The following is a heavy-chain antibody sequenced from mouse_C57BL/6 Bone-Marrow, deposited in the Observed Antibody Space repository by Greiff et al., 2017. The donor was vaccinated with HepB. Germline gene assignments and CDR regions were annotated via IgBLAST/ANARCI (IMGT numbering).Heavy chain of an antibody. J-gene: IGHJ3*01. CDR1: GYTITSYW. CDR3: ARSLLLRYPFAY. V-gene: IGHV1-50*01. CDR2: IDPSDSYT. Sequence: QVQLQQPGAELVKPGASVKLSCKASGYTITSYWMQWVKQRPGQGLEWIGEIDPSDSYTNYNQKFKGKATLTVDTSSSSAYMQLSSLTSEDSAVYYCARSLLLRYPFAYWGQGTLVTVSA. D-gene: IGHD1-1*01.